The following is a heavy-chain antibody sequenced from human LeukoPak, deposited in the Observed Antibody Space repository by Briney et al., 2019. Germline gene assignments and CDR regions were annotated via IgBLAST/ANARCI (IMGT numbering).Heavy chain of an antibody. CDR3: ARSIAVAGIEEGFDY. CDR2: IIPIFGTA. CDR1: GGTFSSYA. V-gene: IGHV1-69*06. Sequence: SVKVSCKASGGTFSSYAISWVRQAPGQGLGWMGGIIPIFGTANYAQKFQGRVTITADKSTSTAYMELSSLRSEDTAVYYCARSIAVAGIEEGFDYWGQGTLVTVSS. D-gene: IGHD6-19*01. J-gene: IGHJ4*02.